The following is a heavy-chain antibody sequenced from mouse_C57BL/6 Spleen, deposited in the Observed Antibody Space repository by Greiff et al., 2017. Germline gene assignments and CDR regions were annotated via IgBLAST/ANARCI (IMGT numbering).Heavy chain of an antibody. D-gene: IGHD2-5*01. CDR1: GYTFTSYW. Sequence: QVHVKQPGAELVRPGSSVKLSCKASGYTFTSYWMHWVKQRPIQGLEWIGNIDPSDSETHYNQKFKDKATLTVDKSSSTAYMQLSSLTSEDSAVYYCARGVYSNYVFAYWGQGTLVTVSA. V-gene: IGHV1-52*01. CDR3: ARGVYSNYVFAY. CDR2: IDPSDSET. J-gene: IGHJ3*01.